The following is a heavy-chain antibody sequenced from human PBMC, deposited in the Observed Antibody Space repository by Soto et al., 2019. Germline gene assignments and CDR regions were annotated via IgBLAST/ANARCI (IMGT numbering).Heavy chain of an antibody. Sequence: SETLSLTCTVSGGSISSYYWSWIRQPPGKGLEWIGYIYYSGSTNYNPSLKSRVTISVDTSKNQFSLKLSSVTAADTAVYYCARVGSYRYKDGNWFDPWGQGTLVTVSS. CDR1: GGSISSYY. J-gene: IGHJ5*02. D-gene: IGHD3-16*02. CDR3: ARVGSYRYKDGNWFDP. CDR2: IYYSGST. V-gene: IGHV4-59*01.